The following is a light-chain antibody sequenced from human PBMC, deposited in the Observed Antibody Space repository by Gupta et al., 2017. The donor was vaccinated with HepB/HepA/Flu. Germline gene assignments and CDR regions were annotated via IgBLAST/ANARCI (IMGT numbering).Light chain of an antibody. CDR1: QRLSSNS. V-gene: IGKV3-20*01. CDR3: HQEDNTTYT. J-gene: IGKJ2*01. CDR2: AAS. Sequence: EIVLTQSPDTLSLSPGERGTLSCRASQRLSSNSLAWYQQKPGQAPRLLIYAASRRATGIPVRFSGSGSGTEFTLTIARLEPEDFAVYFCHQEDNTTYTFGQGTKLEIK.